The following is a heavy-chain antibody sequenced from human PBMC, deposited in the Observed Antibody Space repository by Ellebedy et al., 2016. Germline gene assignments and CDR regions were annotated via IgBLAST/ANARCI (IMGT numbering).Heavy chain of an antibody. CDR2: VYYSENT. CDR3: ARGSSFFGYYYYYYIDV. J-gene: IGHJ6*03. CDR1: GGSISDYY. Sequence: SETLSLTXTVSGGSISDYYWSWIRQPPGKGLEWIGYVYYSENTNYSPSLKSRVTISVDTSKNQFSLKLSSVTTADTAVYYCARGSSFFGYYYYYYIDVWGKGTTVTVSS. V-gene: IGHV4-59*01. D-gene: IGHD3-3*01.